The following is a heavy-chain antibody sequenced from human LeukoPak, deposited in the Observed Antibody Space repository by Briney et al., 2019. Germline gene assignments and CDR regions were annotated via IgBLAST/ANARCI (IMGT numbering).Heavy chain of an antibody. CDR1: GYTFTSYY. Sequence: AAVKVSCKASGYTFTSYYMHWVRQAPGQGLEWMGIINTSGGSTSYAQKFQGRVTMTRDTSTSTVYMERSSLRSEDTAVYYCARLTSRYSYGTYYFDYWGQGTLVTVSS. J-gene: IGHJ4*02. D-gene: IGHD5-18*01. CDR3: ARLTSRYSYGTYYFDY. V-gene: IGHV1-46*01. CDR2: INTSGGST.